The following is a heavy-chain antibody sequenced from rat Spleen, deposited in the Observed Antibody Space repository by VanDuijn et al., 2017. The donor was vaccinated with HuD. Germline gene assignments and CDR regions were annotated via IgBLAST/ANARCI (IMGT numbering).Heavy chain of an antibody. D-gene: IGHD1-6*01. Sequence: EVQLVESGGGLVQPGRSMKLSCAASGFTFSNYDMAWVRQAPTKGLEWVASISYDGSSTYYRDSVKGRFTISRDNAKNTQYLQMDSLRSEDTATYYCARTGILRIRWYFDFWGPGTMVTVSS. CDR1: GFTFSNYD. J-gene: IGHJ1*01. V-gene: IGHV5S13*01. CDR3: ARTGILRIRWYFDF. CDR2: ISYDGSST.